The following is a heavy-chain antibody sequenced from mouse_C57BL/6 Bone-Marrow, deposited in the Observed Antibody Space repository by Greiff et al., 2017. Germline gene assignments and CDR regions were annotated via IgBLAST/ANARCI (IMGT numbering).Heavy chain of an antibody. CDR3: AREEAMDY. V-gene: IGHV3-6*01. J-gene: IGHJ4*01. Sequence: EVKLQESGPGLVKPSQSLSLTCSVTGYSITSGYYWNWIRQFPGNKLEWMGYISYDGSNNYNPSLKNRISITRDTSKNQFFLKLNSVTTEDTATYYCAREEAMDYWCQGTSVTVSS. CDR1: GYSITSGYY. CDR2: ISYDGSN.